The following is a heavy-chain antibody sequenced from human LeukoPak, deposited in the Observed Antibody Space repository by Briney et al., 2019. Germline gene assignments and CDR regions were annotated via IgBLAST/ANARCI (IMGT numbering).Heavy chain of an antibody. CDR3: ARKGGSYLFAY. Sequence: SETLSLTCAVYGGSFSGYYWSWIRQPPGKGLEWIGEINHSGSTNYNPSLKSRVTISVDTSKNQFSLKLSSVTAADTAVYYCARKGGSYLFAYWGQGTLVTVSS. CDR1: GGSFSGYY. CDR2: INHSGST. J-gene: IGHJ4*02. D-gene: IGHD1-26*01. V-gene: IGHV4-34*01.